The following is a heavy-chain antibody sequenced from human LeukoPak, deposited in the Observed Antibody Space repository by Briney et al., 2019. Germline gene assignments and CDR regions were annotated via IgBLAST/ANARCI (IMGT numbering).Heavy chain of an antibody. Sequence: GGSLRLSCAASGFTFSSYGMHWVRQAPGKGLEWVAVIWYDGSNKYYADSVKGRFTISRDNSKNTLYLQMNSLRAEDTAVYYCSTTYYYDSSEGYWGQGTLVTVSS. CDR1: GFTFSSYG. CDR2: IWYDGSNK. D-gene: IGHD3-22*01. CDR3: STTYYYDSSEGY. J-gene: IGHJ4*02. V-gene: IGHV3-33*01.